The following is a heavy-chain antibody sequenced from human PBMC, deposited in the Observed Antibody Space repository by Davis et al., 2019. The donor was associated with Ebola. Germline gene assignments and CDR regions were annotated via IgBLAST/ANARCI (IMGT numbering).Heavy chain of an antibody. J-gene: IGHJ6*03. CDR2: ISYDGSNK. CDR1: GFTFSSYG. Sequence: GESLKISCAASGFTFSSYGMHWVRQAPGKGLEWVAVISYDGSNKYYADSVKGRFTISRDNSKNTLYLQMNSLRAEDTAVYYCAKSRDPHYDFWSGCMDVWGKGTTVTVSS. V-gene: IGHV3-30*18. CDR3: AKSRDPHYDFWSGCMDV. D-gene: IGHD3-3*01.